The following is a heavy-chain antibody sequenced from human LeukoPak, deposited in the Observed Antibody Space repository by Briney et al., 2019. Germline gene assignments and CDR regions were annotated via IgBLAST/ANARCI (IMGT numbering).Heavy chain of an antibody. V-gene: IGHV3-15*01. CDR1: GFTFSSNW. Sequence: PGGSLRLSCAASGFTFSSNWMSWVRQVPGKGLEWVGRIKSKTDGGTTDYAAPVKGRFTISRDDSKNTLYLQMNSLKTEDTAVYYCTTEGSGIYFQHWGQGTLVTVSS. CDR3: TTEGSGIYFQH. D-gene: IGHD1-26*01. CDR2: IKSKTDGGTT. J-gene: IGHJ1*01.